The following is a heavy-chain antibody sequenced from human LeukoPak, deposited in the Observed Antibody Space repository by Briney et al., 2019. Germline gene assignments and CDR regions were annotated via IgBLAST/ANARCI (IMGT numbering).Heavy chain of an antibody. CDR3: ARDGGYSSGWYQTFDWYFDL. D-gene: IGHD6-19*01. CDR1: GGSISSYY. Sequence: PSETLSLTCTVSGGSISSYYWSWIRQPLGKGLEWIGYIYYSGSTNYNPSLKSRVTISVDTSKNQFSLKLSSVTAADTAVYYCARDGGYSSGWYQTFDWYFDLWGRGTLVTVSS. J-gene: IGHJ2*01. V-gene: IGHV4-59*01. CDR2: IYYSGST.